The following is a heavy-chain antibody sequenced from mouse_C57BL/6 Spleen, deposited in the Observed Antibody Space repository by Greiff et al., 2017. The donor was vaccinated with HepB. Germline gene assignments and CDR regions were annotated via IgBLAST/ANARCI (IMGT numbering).Heavy chain of an antibody. CDR2: IYPGDGDT. D-gene: IGHD4-1*01. Sequence: VQLQQSGPELVKPGASVKISCKASGYAFSSSWMNWVKQRPGKGLEWIGRIYPGDGDTNYNGKFKGKATLTADKSSSTADMQLSSLTSEDSAVYFCARIANWDPLSDYWGQGTTLTVSS. J-gene: IGHJ2*01. V-gene: IGHV1-82*01. CDR3: ARIANWDPLSDY. CDR1: GYAFSSSW.